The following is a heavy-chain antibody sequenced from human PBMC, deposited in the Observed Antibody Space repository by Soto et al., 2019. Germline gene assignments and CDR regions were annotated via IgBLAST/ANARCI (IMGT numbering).Heavy chain of an antibody. CDR2: ISAYNGNT. D-gene: IGHD3-10*01. J-gene: IGHJ4*02. CDR1: GYTFTSYG. V-gene: IGHV1-18*01. Sequence: QVQLVQSGAEVKKPGASVKVSCKSSGYTFTSYGISWVRQAPGHGREWMGWISAYNGNTNYAQKLQGRVTMPTGTGKSTAYMALGSLRSDDTAVYYCARGGLRFGELLPGRDYWGQGTLVTDSS. CDR3: ARGGLRFGELLPGRDY.